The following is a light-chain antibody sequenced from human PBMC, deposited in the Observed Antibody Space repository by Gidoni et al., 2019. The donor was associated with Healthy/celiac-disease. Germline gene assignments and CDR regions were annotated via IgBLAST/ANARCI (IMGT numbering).Light chain of an antibody. CDR1: SSDVGCYNY. J-gene: IGLJ2*01. CDR2: EVS. V-gene: IGLV2-8*01. CDR3: SSYAGSNTYVV. Sequence: QSALIQPPSASGSPGQSVTISCTGTSSDVGCYNYVSWYQQHPGKAPKLMIYEVSKRPSGVPDRFSGSKSGNTASLTVSGLQAEDEADYYCSSYAGSNTYVVFGGGTKLTVL.